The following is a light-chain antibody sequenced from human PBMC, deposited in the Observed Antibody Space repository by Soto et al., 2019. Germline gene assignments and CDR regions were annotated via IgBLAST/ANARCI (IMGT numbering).Light chain of an antibody. Sequence: DVVMTQSPLSLPVTLGQPASISCRSSQSLLQSNGYNYLDWYVQKPGQSPQLLIYLGSNRASGVPDRFSGSGSGTDFTLKISRVEAEDVGVYYCMQALQTPPTFGQGTKVDIK. CDR2: LGS. J-gene: IGKJ1*01. CDR1: QSLLQSNGYNY. V-gene: IGKV2-28*01. CDR3: MQALQTPPT.